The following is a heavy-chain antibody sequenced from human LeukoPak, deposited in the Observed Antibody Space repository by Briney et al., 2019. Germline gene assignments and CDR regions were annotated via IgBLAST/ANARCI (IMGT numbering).Heavy chain of an antibody. J-gene: IGHJ5*02. CDR3: ARGGYYDSSGYKGWFDP. CDR1: GGTFSSYA. Sequence: ASVKVSCQPSGGTFSSYAISWVRQAPGQGLEWMGWISAYNGNTNYAQKLQGRVTMTTDTSTSTAYMELRSLRSDDTAVYYCARGGYYDSSGYKGWFDPWGQGTLVTVSS. V-gene: IGHV1-18*01. CDR2: ISAYNGNT. D-gene: IGHD3-22*01.